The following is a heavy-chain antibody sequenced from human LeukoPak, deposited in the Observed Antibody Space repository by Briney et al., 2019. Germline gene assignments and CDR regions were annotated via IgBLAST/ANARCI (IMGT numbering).Heavy chain of an antibody. CDR3: ANTVGDLPYDFWSGYSDY. CDR2: ISGSGGST. V-gene: IGHV3-23*01. D-gene: IGHD3-3*01. Sequence: GGSLRLSRAASGFTFSSYAMSWVRQAPGKGLEWVSAISGSGGSTYYADSVKGRFTISRDNSKNTLYLQMNSLRAEDTAVYYCANTVGDLPYDFWSGYSDYWGQGTLVTVSS. CDR1: GFTFSSYA. J-gene: IGHJ4*02.